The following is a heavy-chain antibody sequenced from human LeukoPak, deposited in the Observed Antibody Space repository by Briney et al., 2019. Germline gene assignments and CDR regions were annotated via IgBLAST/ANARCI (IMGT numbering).Heavy chain of an antibody. CDR1: GFTFKNYW. Sequence: GGSLRLSCAASGFTFKNYWMTWVRQAPGKGLEWVAIVSNDGNDKKYADIVAGRFTISRDNSKNTVFLQMNSLRPEDTALYYCAKDRPNYYESSGPLEGDALDIWGQGTMVIVSS. CDR2: VSNDGNDK. CDR3: AKDRPNYYESSGPLEGDALDI. V-gene: IGHV3-30*18. J-gene: IGHJ3*02. D-gene: IGHD3-22*01.